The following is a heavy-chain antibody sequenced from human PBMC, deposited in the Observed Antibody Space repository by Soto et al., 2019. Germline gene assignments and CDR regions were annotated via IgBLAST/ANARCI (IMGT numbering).Heavy chain of an antibody. Sequence: EVQLVESGGGLVKPGGSLRLSCAASGFTFSSYSMNWVRQAPGKGLEWVSSISSSSSYIYYADSVKGRFTISRDNAKNSLYLQMNSLRAEDTAVYYCAGEYYYDSSGYYPLDVWGQGTLVTVSS. CDR2: ISSSSSYI. J-gene: IGHJ4*02. CDR3: AGEYYYDSSGYYPLDV. V-gene: IGHV3-21*01. D-gene: IGHD3-22*01. CDR1: GFTFSSYS.